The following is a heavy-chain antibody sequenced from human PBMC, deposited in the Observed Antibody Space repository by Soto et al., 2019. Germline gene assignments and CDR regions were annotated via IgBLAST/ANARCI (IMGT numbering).Heavy chain of an antibody. CDR2: MNPSSGKT. Sequence: QVQLVQSGAEVKTPGASVKVSCKASGYTFTDYDINWVRQAPGQGLEWVGRMNPSSGKTDYAQNFQARVTMTMDTSISTAYLELSNLGYEDTAVFYCSTWGRDGWYTGFFWGQGTLVTVAS. CDR3: STWGRDGWYTGFF. CDR1: GYTFTDYD. V-gene: IGHV1-8*01. J-gene: IGHJ4*02. D-gene: IGHD6-19*01.